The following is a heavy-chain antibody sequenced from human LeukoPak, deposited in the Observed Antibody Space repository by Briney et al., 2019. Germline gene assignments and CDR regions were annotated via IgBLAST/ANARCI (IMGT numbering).Heavy chain of an antibody. Sequence: SVKVSCKASGGTFSNYAISWVRRAPGQGHEWMGRIIPIYGAANYAQKFQGRVTITTDESTSTAYMELSSLRSEDTAVYYCARDGYGGYVAHFDYWGQGTLVTVSA. J-gene: IGHJ4*02. V-gene: IGHV1-69*05. CDR1: GGTFSNYA. CDR2: IIPIYGAA. D-gene: IGHD4-17*01. CDR3: ARDGYGGYVAHFDY.